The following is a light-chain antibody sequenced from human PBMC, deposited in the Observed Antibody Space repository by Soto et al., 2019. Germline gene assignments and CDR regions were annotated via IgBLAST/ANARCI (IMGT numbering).Light chain of an antibody. CDR1: SSDVGGYNY. J-gene: IGLJ1*01. V-gene: IGLV2-8*01. CDR3: SSYAGGNEV. Sequence: QSALTQPPSASGSPGQSVTISCTGTSSDVGGYNYVSWYQQHPGKAPKLMIFEVSKRPSGAPDRFSGSKSGNTASLTVSGLQAEDEADYYCSSYAGGNEVFGTGTKVTVL. CDR2: EVS.